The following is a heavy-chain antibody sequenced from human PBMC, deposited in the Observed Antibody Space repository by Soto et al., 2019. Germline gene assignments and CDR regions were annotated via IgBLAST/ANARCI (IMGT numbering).Heavy chain of an antibody. CDR1: GITFSDYY. CDR3: ASSKVYSSGDGYYYVSA. J-gene: IGHJ5*02. CDR2: SSNSGSAF. Sequence: QVQLVESGGGLVWPGGSLRLSCVASGITFSDYYMSWIRQAPGKGLEWVSVSSNSGSAFYYADSVKGRFTISRDNAKNSLFLQMNSLRAEDTAVYYCASSKVYSSGDGYYYVSAWGQGTLVTVSS. D-gene: IGHD2-21*01. V-gene: IGHV3-11*01.